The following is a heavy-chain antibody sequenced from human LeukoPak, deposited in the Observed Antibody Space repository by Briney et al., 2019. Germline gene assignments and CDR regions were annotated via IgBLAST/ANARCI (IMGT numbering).Heavy chain of an antibody. V-gene: IGHV3-7*03. Sequence: GGSLRLTCEPSRFILSNYWMSWVRQAPGKGLEWVANINEGGSEKYYLDSVKGRFTISRDNARDSLYLQMDSLRVEDTAVYYCVKLRNDAGLEYWGQGTLVTVSS. CDR2: INEGGSEK. D-gene: IGHD1-1*01. J-gene: IGHJ4*02. CDR1: RFILSNYW. CDR3: VKLRNDAGLEY.